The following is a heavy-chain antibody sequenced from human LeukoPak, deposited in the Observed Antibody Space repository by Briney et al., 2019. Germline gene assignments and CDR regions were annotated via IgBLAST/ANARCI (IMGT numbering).Heavy chain of an antibody. CDR1: GFTFSSYW. Sequence: GGSLRLSCAASGFTFSSYWMSWVRQAPGKGLEWVSAISGSGGSTYYADSVKGRFTISRDNSKNTLYLQMNSLRAEDTAVYYCAVYELGTQLAYCGGDCYPIDYWGQGTLVTVSS. CDR3: AVYELGTQLAYCGGDCYPIDY. V-gene: IGHV3-23*01. D-gene: IGHD2-21*02. J-gene: IGHJ4*02. CDR2: ISGSGGST.